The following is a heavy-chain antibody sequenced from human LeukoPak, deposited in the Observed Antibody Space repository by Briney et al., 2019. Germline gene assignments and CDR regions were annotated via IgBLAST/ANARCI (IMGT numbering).Heavy chain of an antibody. D-gene: IGHD4-17*01. J-gene: IGHJ3*02. V-gene: IGHV3-48*03. Sequence: GGSLRLSCAASGLTFSSYEMNWVRQAPGKGLEWVSYIRSSGSTIYYADSVKGRFTISRDNAKNSLYLQMNSLRVEDTAVYYCAGINDYGDPTGAFDIWGQGTMVTVSS. CDR3: AGINDYGDPTGAFDI. CDR1: GLTFSSYE. CDR2: IRSSGSTI.